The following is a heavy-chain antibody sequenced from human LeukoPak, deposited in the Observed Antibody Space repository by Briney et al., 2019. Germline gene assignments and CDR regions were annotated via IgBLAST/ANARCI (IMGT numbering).Heavy chain of an antibody. Sequence: GGSLRLSCAASGFTFSSYGMHWVRQAPGKGLEWVAVIWYGGSNKYYADSVKGRFTISRDNSKNTLYLQMNSLRAEDTAVYYCARDSMAHAFDIWGQGTMVTVSS. D-gene: IGHD2/OR15-2a*01. CDR3: ARDSMAHAFDI. J-gene: IGHJ3*02. CDR2: IWYGGSNK. CDR1: GFTFSSYG. V-gene: IGHV3-33*08.